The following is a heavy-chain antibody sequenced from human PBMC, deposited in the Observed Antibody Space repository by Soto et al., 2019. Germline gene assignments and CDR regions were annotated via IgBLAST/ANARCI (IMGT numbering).Heavy chain of an antibody. CDR1: GFTFSSYA. Sequence: GWSLRLSCAASGFTFSSYAMHWVRKAPGKGLEWVPVIACDGSNKYYADPGEGRLPISRDNSKSTRYVRVGSRRAEDTAVYDCAPGEDYYDCSGPPIWGQGTMLTVS. CDR2: IACDGSNK. CDR3: APGEDYYDCSGPPI. V-gene: IGHV3-30-3*01. D-gene: IGHD3-22*01. J-gene: IGHJ3*02.